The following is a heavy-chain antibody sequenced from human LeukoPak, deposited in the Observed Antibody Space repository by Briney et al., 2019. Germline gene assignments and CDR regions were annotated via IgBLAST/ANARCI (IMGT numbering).Heavy chain of an antibody. CDR3: AKDGEYSYDPMVCDY. V-gene: IGHV3-30*02. D-gene: IGHD5-18*01. CDR2: IRYDGSNK. J-gene: IGHJ4*02. CDR1: GFTFSSYG. Sequence: GGSLRLSCAASGFTFSSYGMHWVRQAPGKGLEWVAFIRYDGSNKYYADSVKGRFTISRDNSKNTLYLQMNSLRAEDTAVYYCAKDGEYSYDPMVCDYWGQGTLVTVSS.